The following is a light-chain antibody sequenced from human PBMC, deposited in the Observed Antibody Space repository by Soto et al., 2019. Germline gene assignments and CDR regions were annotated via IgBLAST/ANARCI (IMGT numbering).Light chain of an antibody. CDR1: SSDVGASNY. Sequence: QSVLTQPASVSGSPGHSITISCTGTSSDVGASNYVSWYQQHPGKAHKLMIYDVSNRPSGVSNRISVSKSGNTASLTYSGLEADDQADYYCSSYTRSSTPGVVFGEGTNLTVL. J-gene: IGLJ2*01. V-gene: IGLV2-14*01. CDR2: DVS. CDR3: SSYTRSSTPGVV.